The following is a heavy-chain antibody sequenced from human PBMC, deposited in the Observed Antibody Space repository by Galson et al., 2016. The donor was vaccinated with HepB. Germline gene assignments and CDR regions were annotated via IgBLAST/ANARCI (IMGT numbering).Heavy chain of an antibody. V-gene: IGHV1-18*01. CDR1: GYTFINYG. CDR3: ARDRGYGDYIHLWYFDL. Sequence: SGAEVKNPGASVKVSCKASGYTFINYGISWVRQAPGLGLEWMGWISAYNGKTNYAQKFKGRVTMTTDTSTSTAYMELRSLRSDDTAVYYCARDRGYGDYIHLWYFDLRGRGTLLTVSS. J-gene: IGHJ2*01. CDR2: ISAYNGKT. D-gene: IGHD4-17*01.